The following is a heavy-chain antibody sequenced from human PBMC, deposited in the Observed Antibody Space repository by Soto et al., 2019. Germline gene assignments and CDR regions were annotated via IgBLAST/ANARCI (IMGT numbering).Heavy chain of an antibody. CDR1: GYSFSSHA. D-gene: IGHD6-13*01. V-gene: IGHV1-69*06. Sequence: QVQLEQSGSEVKKSGSSVKVSCKASGYSFSSHAITWVRQAPGQGLEWMGGIISVLGTPSYAQKFQGRVTISADKSTNTSYLELRSLRSEDTAVYYCARGGALSTSWYWGDGLDSWGQGTQVTVSS. CDR2: IISVLGTP. CDR3: ARGGALSTSWYWGDGLDS. J-gene: IGHJ4*02.